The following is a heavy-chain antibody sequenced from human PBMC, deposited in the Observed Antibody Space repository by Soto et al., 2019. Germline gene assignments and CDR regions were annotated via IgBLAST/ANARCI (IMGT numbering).Heavy chain of an antibody. V-gene: IGHV4-34*01. CDR2: INHSGST. Sequence: SETLSLTCAVYGGSFSGYYWSWIRQPPGKGLEWIGEINHSGSTNYNPSLKSRVTISVDTSKNQFSLKLSSVTAADTAVYYCARGRRTSRTYYYYYMDVWGKGTTVT. J-gene: IGHJ6*03. CDR3: ARGRRTSRTYYYYYMDV. CDR1: GGSFSGYY.